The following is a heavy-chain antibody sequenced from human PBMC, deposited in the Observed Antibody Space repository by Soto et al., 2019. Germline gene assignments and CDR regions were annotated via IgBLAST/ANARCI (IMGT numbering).Heavy chain of an antibody. CDR2: IHYNGNT. CDR3: AREGNLGRWIQPLDS. Sequence: QVQLQVSGPGLVKPSETLSLTSTVSGDSISSYSWSWIRQPPGKGLEWIGNIHYNGNTKYSPSLKSRVTMSLDTSKNHLSLKLISVTTADTAVYFCAREGNLGRWIQPLDSWGQGTLVTVSS. V-gene: IGHV4-59*01. D-gene: IGHD2-2*03. J-gene: IGHJ4*02. CDR1: GDSISSYS.